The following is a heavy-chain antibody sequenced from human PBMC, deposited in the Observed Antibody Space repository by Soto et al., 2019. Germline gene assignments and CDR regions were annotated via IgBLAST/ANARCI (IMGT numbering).Heavy chain of an antibody. V-gene: IGHV3-23*01. J-gene: IGHJ3*02. CDR3: AKHSAGDAFHI. Sequence: GGSLRLSCAASGFTFSSYAMSWVRQAPGKGLEWVSAISGSGGGTYYADSVRGRFTISRDNFKDTLSLQMNSLRAEDTAIYYCAKHSAGDAFHIWGQGTMVTVSS. CDR2: ISGSGGGT. CDR1: GFTFSSYA.